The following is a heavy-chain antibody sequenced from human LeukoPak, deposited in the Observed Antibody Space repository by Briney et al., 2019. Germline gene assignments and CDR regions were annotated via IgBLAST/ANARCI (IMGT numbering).Heavy chain of an antibody. CDR2: IYASGSA. J-gene: IGHJ3*02. CDR1: GGSISSYY. CDR3: ARVLGDLAFDI. V-gene: IGHV4-4*07. D-gene: IGHD3-16*01. Sequence: SETLSLTCTVSGGSISSYYWSWIRQPAGKGLEWIGRIYASGSASYNPFLKSRHTISVDTSKNQFSLKLSSVTAADTAVYYCARVLGDLAFDIWGQGTMVTVSS.